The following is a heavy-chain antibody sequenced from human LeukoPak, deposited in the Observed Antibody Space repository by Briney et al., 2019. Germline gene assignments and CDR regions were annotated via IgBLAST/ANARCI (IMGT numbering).Heavy chain of an antibody. CDR1: GGSISSYY. J-gene: IGHJ5*02. CDR2: IYYSGST. CDR3: ARARYCSSTSSWAWFDP. Sequence: SETLSLTCTVSGGSISSYYWSWIRQPPVKGLEWIGYIYYSGSTNYNPSLKSRVTISVDASKNQFSLKLSSVTAADTAVYYCARARYCSSTSSWAWFDPWGQGTLVTVSS. D-gene: IGHD2-2*01. V-gene: IGHV4-59*01.